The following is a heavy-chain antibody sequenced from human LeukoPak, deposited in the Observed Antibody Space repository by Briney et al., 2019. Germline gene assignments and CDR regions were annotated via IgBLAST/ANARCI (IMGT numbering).Heavy chain of an antibody. D-gene: IGHD6-19*01. CDR3: ARMEIAVAGIGPNRRWLLFDY. J-gene: IGHJ4*02. Sequence: GGSLRLSCAASGFTFSSYEMNWVRQAPGKGLEWVSYISSSSSYIYYADSVKGRFTISRDNAKNSLYLQMNSLRAEDTAVYYCARMEIAVAGIGPNRRWLLFDYWGQGTLVTVSS. CDR2: ISSSSSYI. CDR1: GFTFSSYE. V-gene: IGHV3-21*05.